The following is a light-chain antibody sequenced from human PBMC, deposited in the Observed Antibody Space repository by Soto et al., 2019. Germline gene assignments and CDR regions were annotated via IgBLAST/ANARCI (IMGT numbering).Light chain of an antibody. J-gene: IGKJ1*01. Sequence: EIVLTQSPGTLSLSPGERATLSCRASQSVTNNYLDWFQQKPGQAPRLLIYDASIRADGIPDRFSGSGSETDFTLTISRLEPEDSAVYYCQQCSFSPRTFXQGTKVDIK. CDR1: QSVTNNY. V-gene: IGKV3-20*01. CDR3: QQCSFSPRT. CDR2: DAS.